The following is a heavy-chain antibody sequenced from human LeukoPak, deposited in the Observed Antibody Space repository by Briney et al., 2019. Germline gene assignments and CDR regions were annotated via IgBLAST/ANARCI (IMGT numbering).Heavy chain of an antibody. J-gene: IGHJ4*02. Sequence: PGRSLRLSCAASGFTFSDYYMSWFRQAPGKGLEWVSYISSGYTIFYADSVKGRFTISRDNAKNSLYLQMNSLRAEDTAVYYCARVSPFYYGSGSYYLNYWGQGALVTVSS. CDR2: ISSGYTI. D-gene: IGHD3-10*01. V-gene: IGHV3-11*01. CDR1: GFTFSDYY. CDR3: ARVSPFYYGSGSYYLNY.